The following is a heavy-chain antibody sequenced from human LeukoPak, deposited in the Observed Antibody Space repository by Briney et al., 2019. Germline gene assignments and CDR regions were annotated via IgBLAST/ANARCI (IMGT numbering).Heavy chain of an antibody. J-gene: IGHJ4*02. V-gene: IGHV3-7*04. CDR1: GFTLGDHW. CDR3: ARGGWSLDY. Sequence: SGGSLRLSCEAYGFTLGDHWMTWVRQAPGKGLEWVAYIKHDGSAKDYVDSVKGRFTISRDNSKNSLYLQMNSLRAEDTAVYYCARGGWSLDYWGQGTLVTVSS. CDR2: IKHDGSAK. D-gene: IGHD6-19*01.